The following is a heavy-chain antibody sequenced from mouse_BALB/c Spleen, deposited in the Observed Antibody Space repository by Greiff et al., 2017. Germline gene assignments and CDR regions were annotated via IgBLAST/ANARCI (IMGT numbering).Heavy chain of an antibody. CDR3: TNTVYYAMDY. V-gene: IGHV1S22*01. J-gene: IGHJ4*01. CDR2: IYPGSGST. CDR1: GYTFTSYW. Sequence: LKQPGSELVRPGASVKLSCKASGYTFTSYWMHWVKQRPGQGLEWIGNIYPGSGSTNYDEKFKSKATLTVDTSSSTAYMQLSSLTSEDSAVYYCTNTVYYAMDYWGQGTSVTVSS. D-gene: IGHD1-1*01.